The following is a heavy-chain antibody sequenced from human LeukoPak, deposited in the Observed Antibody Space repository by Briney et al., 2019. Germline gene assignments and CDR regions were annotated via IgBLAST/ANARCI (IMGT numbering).Heavy chain of an antibody. CDR1: GGSISSGSCY. CDR2: ISYSGST. V-gene: IGHV4-39*01. CDR3: ARMGRAYTQGGLDY. Sequence: SETLSLTCTVSGGSISSGSCYWGWVRQPPEKGLEWIGSISYSGSTYYNPSLKSRVTISVDTPKNQFSLKLTSVTAADTAVYYCARMGRAYTQGGLDYWGQGTLVTVSS. J-gene: IGHJ4*02. D-gene: IGHD5-18*01.